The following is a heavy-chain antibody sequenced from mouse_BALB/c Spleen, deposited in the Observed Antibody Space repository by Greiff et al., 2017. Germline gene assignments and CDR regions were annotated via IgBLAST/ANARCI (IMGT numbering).Heavy chain of an antibody. CDR1: GYTFTSYW. V-gene: IGHV1S127*01. J-gene: IGHJ4*01. Sequence: VQLQQPGAELVKPGASVKMSCKASGYTFTSYWMHWVKQRPGQGLEWIGTIDPSDSYTSYNQKFKGKATLTVDTSSSTAYMQLSSLTSEDSAVYYCTRMEDYDYAEKAMDYWGQGTSVTVSS. D-gene: IGHD2-4*01. CDR2: IDPSDSYT. CDR3: TRMEDYDYAEKAMDY.